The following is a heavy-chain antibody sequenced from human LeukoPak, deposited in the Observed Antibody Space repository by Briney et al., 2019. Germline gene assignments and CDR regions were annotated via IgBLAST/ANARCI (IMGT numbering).Heavy chain of an antibody. Sequence: SETLSLTCTVSGGSISSSSYYWGWIRQPPGKGLEWIGSIYYSGSTYYNPSLKSRVTISADTSKNQFSLRLSSVTAADTAVYHCARDTTGTSGYGWWYFDLWGRGTLVTVSS. CDR2: IYYSGST. J-gene: IGHJ2*01. CDR3: ARDTTGTSGYGWWYFDL. V-gene: IGHV4-39*07. D-gene: IGHD3-22*01. CDR1: GGSISSSSYY.